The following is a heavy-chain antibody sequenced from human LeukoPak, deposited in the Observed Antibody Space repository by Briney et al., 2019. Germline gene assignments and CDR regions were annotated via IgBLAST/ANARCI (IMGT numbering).Heavy chain of an antibody. J-gene: IGHJ4*02. CDR2: ISSSSSYI. CDR3: ARAPGYRSFLDY. V-gene: IGHV3-21*01. CDR1: GFTFSNYD. Sequence: GGSLRLSCVASGFTFSNYDMNWVRQAPGKGLEWVSFISSSSSYIYYADSVKGRFTISRDNAKNSLYLQMNSLRAEDTAVYYCARAPGYRSFLDYWGQGTLVTVSS. D-gene: IGHD6-13*01.